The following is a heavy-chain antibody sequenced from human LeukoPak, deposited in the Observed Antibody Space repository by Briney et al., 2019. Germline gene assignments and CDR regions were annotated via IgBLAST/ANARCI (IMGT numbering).Heavy chain of an antibody. D-gene: IGHD3-16*02. CDR1: GFTFSSCS. CDR3: ARGGNDYVWGSYRHIYPGIFDY. V-gene: IGHV3-21*01. Sequence: PGGSLRLSCAASGFTFSSCSMNWVRQAPGKGLEWVSSISSSSSYIYYADSVKGRFTISRDNAKNSLYLQMNSLRAEDTAVYCCARGGNDYVWGSYRHIYPGIFDYWGQGTLVTVSS. J-gene: IGHJ4*02. CDR2: ISSSSSYI.